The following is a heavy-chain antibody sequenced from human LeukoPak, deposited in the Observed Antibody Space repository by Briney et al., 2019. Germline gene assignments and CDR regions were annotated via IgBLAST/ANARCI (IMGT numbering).Heavy chain of an antibody. V-gene: IGHV4-59*08. CDR2: IFYSGIT. CDR3: ARVIDYYDFWSGYYLRAYYYYYYMDV. CDR1: GDSITSYF. D-gene: IGHD3-3*01. J-gene: IGHJ6*03. Sequence: SETLSLTCAVSGDSITSYFWSWIRQPPGKGLEWVGYIFYSGITNYNPSLKSRVTISVDTSKNQFSLKLSSVTAADTAVYYCARVIDYYDFWSGYYLRAYYYYYYMDVWGKGTTVTVSS.